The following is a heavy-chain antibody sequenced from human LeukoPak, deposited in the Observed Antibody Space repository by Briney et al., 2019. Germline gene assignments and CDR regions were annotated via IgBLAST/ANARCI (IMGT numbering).Heavy chain of an antibody. J-gene: IGHJ3*01. CDR3: ARPGIAAAGT. D-gene: IGHD6-13*01. CDR1: GGSFSGYY. CDR2: IIHSGST. V-gene: IGHV4-34*12. Sequence: SETLSLTCAVYGGSFSGYYWSWIRQPPGKGLEWIGEIIHSGSTNYNPSLKSRVTISVDTSKNQFSLKLSSVTAADTAVYYCARPGIAAAGTWGQGTMVTVSS.